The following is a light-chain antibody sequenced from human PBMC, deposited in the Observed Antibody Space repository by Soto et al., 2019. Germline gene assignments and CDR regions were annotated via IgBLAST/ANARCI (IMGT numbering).Light chain of an antibody. V-gene: IGKV3-20*01. CDR3: QRYDSLRT. J-gene: IGKJ1*01. CDR2: GAS. Sequence: EMVMTQSPATLSVSPGERATLSCRASQSVSTYLAWYQQKAGQAPGLRIYGASNRATGIPDRFSGSGSGTDFTLTITRLEAEDFAMYYCQRYDSLRTFGQGTKVDIK. CDR1: QSVSTY.